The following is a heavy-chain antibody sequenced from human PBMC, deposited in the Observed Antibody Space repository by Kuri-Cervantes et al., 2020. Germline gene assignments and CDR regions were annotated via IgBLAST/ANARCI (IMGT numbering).Heavy chain of an antibody. Sequence: GGSLRLSCADSGFTVSSNYMSWVRQAPGKGLEWVSTIYSGGRTYYADSVKGRFTISRDNSKNTLYLQMNSLRAEDTAVYYCVRNDAFDIWGQGTRVTVSS. J-gene: IGHJ3*02. V-gene: IGHV3-53*05. CDR1: GFTVSSNY. CDR2: IYSGGRT. CDR3: VRNDAFDI.